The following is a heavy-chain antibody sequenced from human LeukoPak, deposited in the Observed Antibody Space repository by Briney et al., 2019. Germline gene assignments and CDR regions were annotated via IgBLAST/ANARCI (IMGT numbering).Heavy chain of an antibody. D-gene: IGHD6-19*01. CDR1: GFTFSSHW. Sequence: PGGSLRLSCAASGFTFSSHWLHWVRQAPGKGLVWVSRINGDGSNTTYADSVKGRFTISRDNAKNTLYLQMNSLRAEDTAVYHCARSKGWYSTDAFDIWGQGTMVTVSS. CDR2: INGDGSNT. J-gene: IGHJ3*02. V-gene: IGHV3-74*03. CDR3: ARSKGWYSTDAFDI.